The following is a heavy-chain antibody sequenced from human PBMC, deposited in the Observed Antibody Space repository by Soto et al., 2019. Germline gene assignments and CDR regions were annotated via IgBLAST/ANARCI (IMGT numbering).Heavy chain of an antibody. CDR2: INSDGSNR. CDR3: ARNFDY. CDR1: GFTFSSYW. J-gene: IGHJ4*02. Sequence: EVELVESWGGLVQPGGSLRLSCATSGFTFSSYWMYWVRQAPGKGLVWVSRINSDGSNRGYADSVKGRFTISRDNAKSTLYLEMNSLRAEDTAVYYCARNFDYWGQGILVTVSS. V-gene: IGHV3-74*01.